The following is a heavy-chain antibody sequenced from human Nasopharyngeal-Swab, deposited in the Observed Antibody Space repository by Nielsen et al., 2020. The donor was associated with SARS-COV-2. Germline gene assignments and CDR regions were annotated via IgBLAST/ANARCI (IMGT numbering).Heavy chain of an antibody. D-gene: IGHD2-8*01. CDR3: ARVAEGGYCTKAVCYTLEY. CDR1: GYTFTRYY. V-gene: IGHV1-46*01. Sequence: ASVQVSCKASGYTFTRYYIHWVRQAPGQGLEWLGIINPSGGSTSYAQKFQGRVTMTRDTSTSTVYMELSSLRSEDTAVYYCARVAEGGYCTKAVCYTLEYWGQGTLVTVSS. J-gene: IGHJ4*02. CDR2: INPSGGST.